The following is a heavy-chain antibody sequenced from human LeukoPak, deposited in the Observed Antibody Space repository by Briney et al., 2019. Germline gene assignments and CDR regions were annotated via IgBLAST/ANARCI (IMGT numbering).Heavy chain of an antibody. J-gene: IGHJ5*01. CDR1: GFTFSSYW. CDR3: AKEGAYPIITYDS. CDR2: IKQDGNEK. D-gene: IGHD3-10*01. V-gene: IGHV3-7*01. Sequence: GGSLRLSCAASGFTFSSYWMNWVRQAPGKGLEWVANIKQDGNEKHYEDSVKGRFSISRDNAKNSLDLQMDSLRAEDTAVYYCAKEGAYPIITYDSWGQGALVTVSS.